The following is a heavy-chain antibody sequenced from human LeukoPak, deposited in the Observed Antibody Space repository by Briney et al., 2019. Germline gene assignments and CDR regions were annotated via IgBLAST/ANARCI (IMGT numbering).Heavy chain of an antibody. D-gene: IGHD2-15*01. CDR3: ARDRIYCSGGSCSPNPFDI. CDR2: IYSGGST. CDR1: GFTFSDYY. J-gene: IGHJ3*02. V-gene: IGHV3-66*01. Sequence: PGGSLRLSCAASGFTFSDYYMSWVRQAPGKGLEWVSVIYSGGSTYYADSVKGRFTISRDNSKNTLYLQMNSLRAEDTAVYYCARDRIYCSGGSCSPNPFDIWGQGTMVTVSS.